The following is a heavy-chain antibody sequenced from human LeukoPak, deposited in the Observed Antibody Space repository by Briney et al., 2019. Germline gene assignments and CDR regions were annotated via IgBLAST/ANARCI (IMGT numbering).Heavy chain of an antibody. D-gene: IGHD3-22*01. V-gene: IGHV3-23*01. CDR2: ISGSAAST. Sequence: GGSLRLSCAASGITFSTYAMNWVRQAPGKGLEWVSVISGSAASTSYADSVKGRFTISRDNSKNTLYLQMNSLRAEDTAVYYCARDSPYDSSGYYLDYWGQGTLVTVSS. CDR1: GITFSTYA. CDR3: ARDSPYDSSGYYLDY. J-gene: IGHJ4*02.